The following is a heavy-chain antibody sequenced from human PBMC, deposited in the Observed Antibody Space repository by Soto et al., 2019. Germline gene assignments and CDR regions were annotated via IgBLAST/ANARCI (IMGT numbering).Heavy chain of an antibody. V-gene: IGHV3-11*01. CDR3: ARESWYYFDS. Sequence: SGGSLRLSCAASGFTFSDYYMSWIRQAPGKGLEWVSYISSSGTTINYADSVKGRFTISRDNAKNSLYLQMNSLRAEDTAVYYCARESWYYFDSWGQGTLVTVSS. CDR1: GFTFSDYY. D-gene: IGHD3-10*01. CDR2: ISSSGTTI. J-gene: IGHJ4*02.